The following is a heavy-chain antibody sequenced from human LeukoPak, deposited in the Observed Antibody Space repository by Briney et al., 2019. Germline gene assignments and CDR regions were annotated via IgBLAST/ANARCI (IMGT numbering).Heavy chain of an antibody. D-gene: IGHD3-22*01. CDR2: IYHSGST. Sequence: SETLSLTCAVSGGYISSGNWWSWVRQPPGKGLEWIGEIYHSGSTNYNPSLKSRVTISVDTSKNQFSLKLSSVTAADTAVYYCARVYYYDSSGCIDYWGQGSLVTVSS. CDR3: ARVYYYDSSGCIDY. V-gene: IGHV4-4*02. J-gene: IGHJ4*02. CDR1: GGYISSGNW.